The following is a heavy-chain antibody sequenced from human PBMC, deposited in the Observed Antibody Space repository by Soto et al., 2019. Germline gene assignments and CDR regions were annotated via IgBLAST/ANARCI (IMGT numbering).Heavy chain of an antibody. CDR3: AKKVNSGPGSQYFDY. J-gene: IGHJ4*02. D-gene: IGHD3-10*01. V-gene: IGHV3-53*01. Sequence: PGGSLSLSCAASGFTVSSTYLTWVRQAPGKGLEWVAILYTGTDTVYADSVKGRFTISRDSSKNMLFLQMNSLRAEDTAIYYCAKKVNSGPGSQYFDYWGQGTLVTVSS. CDR1: GFTVSSTY. CDR2: LYTGTDT.